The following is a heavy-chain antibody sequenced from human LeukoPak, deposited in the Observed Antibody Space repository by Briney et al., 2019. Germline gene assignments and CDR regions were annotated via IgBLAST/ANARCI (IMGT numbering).Heavy chain of an antibody. D-gene: IGHD1-26*01. J-gene: IGHJ4*02. Sequence: SETLSLTCAVYGGSFSGYYWSWIRQPPGKGLEWIGEINHSGSTNYNPSLKSRVTISVDTSKNQSSLKLSSVTAADTAIYYCARMTGSAWELLIDSWGPGTLVTVSS. CDR3: ARMTGSAWELLIDS. V-gene: IGHV4-34*01. CDR1: GGSFSGYY. CDR2: INHSGST.